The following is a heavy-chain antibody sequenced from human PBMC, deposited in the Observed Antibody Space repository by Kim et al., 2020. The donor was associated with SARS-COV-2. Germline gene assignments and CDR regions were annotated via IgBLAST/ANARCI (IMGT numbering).Heavy chain of an antibody. Sequence: EERSKYSTKSVEGRFTISRNNARTSLYLHLNSLRAEDTAVYYCARARIDYWGQGTLVTVSS. J-gene: IGHJ4*02. CDR2: EERSK. CDR3: ARARIDY. V-gene: IGHV3-7*01.